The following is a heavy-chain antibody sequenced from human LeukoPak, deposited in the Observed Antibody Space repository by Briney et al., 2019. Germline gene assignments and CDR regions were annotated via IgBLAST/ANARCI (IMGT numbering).Heavy chain of an antibody. CDR1: GFTFSSYA. Sequence: GGSLRLSCAASGFTFSSYAMSWVRQAPGKGLEWVSSISGSGGSTYYADSVKGRFTISRDNSKNTLYLQMSSLRAEDTAVYYCAKDLNSYGYYYYGTNVWGQGTTVTVSS. CDR3: AKDLNSYGYYYYGTNV. CDR2: ISGSGGST. D-gene: IGHD5-18*01. J-gene: IGHJ6*02. V-gene: IGHV3-23*01.